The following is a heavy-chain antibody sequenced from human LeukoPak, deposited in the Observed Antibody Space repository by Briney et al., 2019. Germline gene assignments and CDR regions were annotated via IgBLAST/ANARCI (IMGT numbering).Heavy chain of an antibody. CDR1: GFNFRIYA. Sequence: PGGSLRLSCAASGFNFRIYAMTWVRQAPGKGLEWVSAISGSGGSTYYADSVKGRFTISRDNSKNTLYLQMNSLRAEDTAVYYCAKSSVAGTLAYFDYWGQGTLVTVSS. V-gene: IGHV3-23*01. CDR3: AKSSVAGTLAYFDY. D-gene: IGHD6-19*01. CDR2: ISGSGGST. J-gene: IGHJ4*02.